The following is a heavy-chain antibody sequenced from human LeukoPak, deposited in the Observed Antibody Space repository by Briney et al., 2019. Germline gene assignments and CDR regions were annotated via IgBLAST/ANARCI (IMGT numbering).Heavy chain of an antibody. V-gene: IGHV4-38-2*01. CDR3: ARIHHYDTSGYYIDV. D-gene: IGHD3-22*01. J-gene: IGHJ3*01. CDR1: GYSISSGYY. CDR2: IYHSGST. Sequence: SETLSLTCAVSGYSISSGYYWGWIRQPPGKGLEWIGSIYHSGSTYYNPSLKSRVTISVDTSKNQFSLKLSSETAADTAVYYCARIHHYDTSGYYIDVWGQGTMVTVSS.